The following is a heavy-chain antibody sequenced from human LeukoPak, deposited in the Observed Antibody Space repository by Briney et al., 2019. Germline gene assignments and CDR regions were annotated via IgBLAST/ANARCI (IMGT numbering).Heavy chain of an antibody. D-gene: IGHD1-26*01. Sequence: GGSLRLSCAASGFTFSNYVINWVRQAPGRGLEWISYISGSGSTIYYADSVKGRFTITRDNAKKSLYLQMNSLRAEDTAVYYCARSGISRSYYADWGQGTLVTVSS. CDR3: ARSGISRSYYAD. CDR2: ISGSGSTI. J-gene: IGHJ4*02. V-gene: IGHV3-48*03. CDR1: GFTFSNYV.